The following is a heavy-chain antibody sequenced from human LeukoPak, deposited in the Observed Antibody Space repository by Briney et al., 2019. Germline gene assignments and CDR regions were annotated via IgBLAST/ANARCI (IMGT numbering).Heavy chain of an antibody. D-gene: IGHD1-26*01. V-gene: IGHV3-23*01. Sequence: GGSLRLSCAASGFTFSSYAMSWVRQAPGKGLEWVSAISGSGGSTYYADSVKGRFTISRDNSKNTLYLQMNSLRAEDTAVYYCAKVGGVSGSRLYYFDYWSQGTLVTVSS. CDR2: ISGSGGST. J-gene: IGHJ4*02. CDR3: AKVGGVSGSRLYYFDY. CDR1: GFTFSSYA.